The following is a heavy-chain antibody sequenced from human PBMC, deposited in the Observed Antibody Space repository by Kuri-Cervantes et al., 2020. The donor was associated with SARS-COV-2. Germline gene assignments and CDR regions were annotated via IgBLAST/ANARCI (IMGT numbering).Heavy chain of an antibody. V-gene: IGHV4-34*01. CDR1: GGSFSGYY. J-gene: IGHJ4*02. D-gene: IGHD3-22*01. Sequence: SETLSLTCAVYGGSFSGYYWSWIRQPPGKGLEWIGEINHSGSTNYNPSLKSRVTISVDTSKNQFSLKLSSVTAEDTAVYYCARATYYYDSSGYYSDYWGQGTLVTVSS. CDR2: INHSGST. CDR3: ARATYYYDSSGYYSDY.